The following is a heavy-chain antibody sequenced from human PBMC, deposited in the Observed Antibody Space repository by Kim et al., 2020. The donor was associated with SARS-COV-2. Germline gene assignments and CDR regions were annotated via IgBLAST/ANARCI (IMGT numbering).Heavy chain of an antibody. CDR3: AAGGISRRASDY. D-gene: IGHD3-16*01. Sequence: NYAQKFQERVTITRDMSTSTAYMELSSLRSEDTAVYYCAAGGISRRASDYWGQGTLVTVSS. J-gene: IGHJ4*02. V-gene: IGHV1-58*01.